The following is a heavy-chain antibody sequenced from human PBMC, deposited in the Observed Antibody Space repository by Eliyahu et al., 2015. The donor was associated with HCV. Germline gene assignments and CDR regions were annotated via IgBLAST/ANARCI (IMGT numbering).Heavy chain of an antibody. CDR3: ARGVLLWFGEAKNAFDI. CDR2: IYTSGST. J-gene: IGHJ3*02. V-gene: IGHV4-61*02. Sequence: QVQLQESGPGLVKPSQTLSLTCTVSGGSISSGSYYWSWIRQPAGKGLEWIGRIYTSGSTNYNPSLKSRVTISVDTSKNQFSLKLSSVTAADTAVYYCARGVLLWFGEAKNAFDIWGQGTMVTVSS. CDR1: GGSISSGSYY. D-gene: IGHD3-10*01.